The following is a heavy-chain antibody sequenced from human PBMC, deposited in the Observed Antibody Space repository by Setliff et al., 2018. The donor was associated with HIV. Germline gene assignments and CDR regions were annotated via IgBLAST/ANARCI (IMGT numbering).Heavy chain of an antibody. CDR3: ARDLDSSGYFNSLNY. J-gene: IGHJ4*02. V-gene: IGHV1-18*01. D-gene: IGHD3-22*01. CDR1: GYTFTSYD. Sequence: GASVKVSCKASGYTFTSYDISWVRQAPGQGLEWMGWISAYNGNTNYAQKLQGRVTMTTDTSTRTAYMELRSLRSDDTAVYYCARDLDSSGYFNSLNYWGQGTRVTVS. CDR2: ISAYNGNT.